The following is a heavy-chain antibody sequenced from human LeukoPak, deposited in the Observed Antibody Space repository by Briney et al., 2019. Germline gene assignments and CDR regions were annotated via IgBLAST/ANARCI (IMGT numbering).Heavy chain of an antibody. CDR2: INPNSGGT. Sequence: EASVKVSCKASGYTFTGYYMHWVRQAPGQGLEWMGWINPNSGGTSYAQKFQGRVTMTRDTSISTAYMELSRLRSDDTAVYYCAREFIVGATTHAFDIWGQGTMVTVSS. J-gene: IGHJ3*02. D-gene: IGHD1-26*01. CDR1: GYTFTGYY. CDR3: AREFIVGATTHAFDI. V-gene: IGHV1-2*02.